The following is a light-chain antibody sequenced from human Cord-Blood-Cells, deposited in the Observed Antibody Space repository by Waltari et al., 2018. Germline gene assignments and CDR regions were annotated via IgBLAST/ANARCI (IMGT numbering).Light chain of an antibody. Sequence: EIVMTQPPAPLSASPGELATPSCRASQSVSSNLAVYQQKPGQAPRLLIYGASTRDTGIPARFSGSGSGTEFTLTISSLQSEDFAVYYCQQYNNWPPVTFGQGTKLEIK. CDR2: GAS. CDR1: QSVSSN. CDR3: QQYNNWPPVT. V-gene: IGKV3-15*01. J-gene: IGKJ2*01.